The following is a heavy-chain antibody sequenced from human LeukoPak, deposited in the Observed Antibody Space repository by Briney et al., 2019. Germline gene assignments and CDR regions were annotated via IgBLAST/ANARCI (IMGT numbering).Heavy chain of an antibody. CDR1: GNSISSGHS. CDR3: ARIFILSGFSSYFDH. J-gene: IGHJ4*02. Sequence: SETLSLTCSVSGNSISSGHSWGWIGQTPGKGLEWIGSIYLSGTTYYNPSLKSRVTISVDTSKNQFSLKLSSVTAADTAVYFCARIFILSGFSSYFDHWGQGTLVTVSS. D-gene: IGHD3-9*01. CDR2: IYLSGTT. V-gene: IGHV4-38-2*02.